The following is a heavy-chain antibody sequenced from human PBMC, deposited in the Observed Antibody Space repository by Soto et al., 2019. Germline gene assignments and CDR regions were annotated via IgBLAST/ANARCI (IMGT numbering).Heavy chain of an antibody. Sequence: SEILSLTCAVYGGSFSGYYWSWIRQPPGKGLEWIGEINHRGSTNYNPSLKSRVTISVDTSKNQFSLKLSSVTAADTAVYYCARGRRHGTYYYDSSGYYDLWGRGTLVTVS. CDR1: GGSFSGYY. D-gene: IGHD3-22*01. J-gene: IGHJ2*01. V-gene: IGHV4-34*01. CDR2: INHRGST. CDR3: ARGRRHGTYYYDSSGYYDL.